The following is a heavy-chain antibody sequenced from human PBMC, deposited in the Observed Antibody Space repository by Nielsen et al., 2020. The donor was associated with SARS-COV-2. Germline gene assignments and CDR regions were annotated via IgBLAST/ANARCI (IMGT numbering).Heavy chain of an antibody. J-gene: IGHJ5*02. CDR2: ISSYNGDT. CDR1: GYAFTNFG. V-gene: IGHV1-18*01. Sequence: ASVKVSCKASGYAFTNFGISWVRQAPGQGLEWIGWISSYNGDTAYAPKFQGRVILTTDTATMTASMELRSLASDDTVVYYCARDLFRGSIAIQFLGWFDPWGQGTLVSVSS. D-gene: IGHD2-15*01. CDR3: ARDLFRGSIAIQFLGWFDP.